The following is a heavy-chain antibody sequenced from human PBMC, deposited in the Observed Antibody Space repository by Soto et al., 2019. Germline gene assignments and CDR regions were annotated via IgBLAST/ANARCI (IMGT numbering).Heavy chain of an antibody. CDR3: ARVRGLDYYYYMDV. CDR1: GGSISSYY. D-gene: IGHD2-15*01. Sequence: PSETLSLTCTVSGGSISSYYWSWIRQPPGKGLEWIGYIYYSGSTNYNPSLKSRVTISVDTSKNQFSLKLSSVTAADTAVYYCARVRGLDYYYYMDVWGKGTTVTV. J-gene: IGHJ6*03. V-gene: IGHV4-59*01. CDR2: IYYSGST.